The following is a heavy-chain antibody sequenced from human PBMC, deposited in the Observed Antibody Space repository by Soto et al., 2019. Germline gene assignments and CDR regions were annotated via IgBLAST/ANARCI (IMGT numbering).Heavy chain of an antibody. V-gene: IGHV1-18*01. CDR1: GYTFNTYG. D-gene: IGHD3-3*01. CDR2: ISAYDGKT. CDR3: ARDPHEFWTSYWFDP. J-gene: IGHJ5*02. Sequence: ASVKVSCKTSGYTFNTYGINWVRQAPGQGLELMGWISAYDGKTAYAEKFQGRVSLTTDTSTSTAYMELRSLRSDDTAIYYCARDPHEFWTSYWFDPWGQGTPVTVSS.